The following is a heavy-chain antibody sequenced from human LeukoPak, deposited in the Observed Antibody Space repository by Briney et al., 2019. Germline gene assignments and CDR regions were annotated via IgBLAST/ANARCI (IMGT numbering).Heavy chain of an antibody. V-gene: IGHV3-23*01. CDR1: GFTFSSYA. J-gene: IGHJ4*02. CDR2: ISGSGGST. Sequence: PGGSLRLSCAASGFTFSSYAMSWVRQAPGKGLEWVSAISGSGGSTYYTDSVKGRFTISRDNSKNTLYLQMNSLRAEDTAVYYCAKDYYAAIYGNDYWGQGTLVTVSS. D-gene: IGHD3-10*01. CDR3: AKDYYAAIYGNDY.